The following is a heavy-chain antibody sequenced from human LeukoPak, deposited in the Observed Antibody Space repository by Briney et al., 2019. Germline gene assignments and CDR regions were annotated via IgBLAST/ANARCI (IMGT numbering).Heavy chain of an antibody. D-gene: IGHD1-26*01. CDR2: IYHSGST. CDR3: AKAVGATGDYFDY. CDR1: GGSISSGGYY. V-gene: IGHV4-30-2*01. J-gene: IGHJ4*02. Sequence: PSQTLSLTCTVSGGSISSGGYYWSWIRQPPGKGLEWIGYIYHSGSTYYNPSLKSRVTISVDRSKNQFSLKLSSVTAADTAVYYCAKAVGATGDYFDYWGQGTLVTVSS.